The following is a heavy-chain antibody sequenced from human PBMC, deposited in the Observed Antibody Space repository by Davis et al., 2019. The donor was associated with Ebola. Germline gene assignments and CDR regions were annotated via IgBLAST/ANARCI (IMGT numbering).Heavy chain of an antibody. CDR1: GASVRTYY. D-gene: IGHD6-19*01. V-gene: IGHV4-59*02. Sequence: MPSETLSLTCTVSGASVRTYYWSWMRQSPRKGLEWIGYIFSNGAADYNPSLRSRVTISIDTSNNQFSLKLSSVTAADTAIYYCARASGQWLANTAVDYWGQGTHLTVSS. CDR2: IFSNGAA. J-gene: IGHJ4*02. CDR3: ARASGQWLANTAVDY.